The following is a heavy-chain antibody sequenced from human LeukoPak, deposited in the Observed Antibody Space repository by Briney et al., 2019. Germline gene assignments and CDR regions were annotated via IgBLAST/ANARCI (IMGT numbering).Heavy chain of an antibody. V-gene: IGHV1-46*01. CDR1: GYTSTSYY. CDR2: INPSGGST. J-gene: IGHJ6*02. Sequence: ASVKVSCKASGYTSTSYYLHWVRQAPGQGLEWMGIINPSGGSTNYARKFQGRVTMTRDKSTSTVYMEVSSLRSEDTAVYYCARRYYDGMDVWGQGTTVTVSS. CDR3: ARRYYDGMDV.